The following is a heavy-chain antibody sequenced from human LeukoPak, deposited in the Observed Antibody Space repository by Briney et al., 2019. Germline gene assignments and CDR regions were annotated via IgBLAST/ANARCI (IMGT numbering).Heavy chain of an antibody. J-gene: IGHJ4*02. V-gene: IGHV4-59*12. D-gene: IGHD3-10*01. CDR3: ARSYGSGSDNFDY. CDR1: GGSISSYY. Sequence: PSETLSLTCTVSGGSISSYYWSWIRQPPGKGLEWIGYIYYSGSTNYNPSLKSRVTMSVDTSKNQFSLKLSSVTAADTAVYYCARSYGSGSDNFDYWGQGTLVTVSS. CDR2: IYYSGST.